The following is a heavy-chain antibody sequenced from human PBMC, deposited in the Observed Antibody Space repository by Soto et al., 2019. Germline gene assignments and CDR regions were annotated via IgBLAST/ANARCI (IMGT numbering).Heavy chain of an antibody. CDR3: ARAVAVPADLDY. V-gene: IGHV1-3*01. D-gene: IGHD6-19*01. Sequence: ASVKVSWKASGLAFAGYAMHWVRQAPGQRLEWMGWINAGNGNTKYSQKFQGRVTITRDTSASTAYMELSSLRSEDTAVYYCARAVAVPADLDYWGQGPLVTVS. J-gene: IGHJ4*02. CDR2: INAGNGNT. CDR1: GLAFAGYA.